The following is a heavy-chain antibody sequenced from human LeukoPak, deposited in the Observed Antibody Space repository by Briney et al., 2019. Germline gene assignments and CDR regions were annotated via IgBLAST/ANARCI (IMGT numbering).Heavy chain of an antibody. CDR1: GGSFSGYY. V-gene: IGHV4-34*01. J-gene: IGHJ4*02. CDR2: INHAGNT. D-gene: IGHD6-6*01. Sequence: SETLSLTCAVDGGSFSGYYWSWIRQPPGKGLEWIGEINHAGNTNFNPSLKSRVTMSVDTSKNQFSLRLNSVAAADTAVYYCARSTSIMDRIDYWGQGTLVTASS. CDR3: ARSTSIMDRIDY.